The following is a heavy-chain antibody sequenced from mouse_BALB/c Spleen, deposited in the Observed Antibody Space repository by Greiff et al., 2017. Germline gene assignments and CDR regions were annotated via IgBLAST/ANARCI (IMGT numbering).Heavy chain of an antibody. CDR3: ARRAGTDTLYAMDY. CDR2: IDPANGNT. CDR1: GFNIKDTY. J-gene: IGHJ4*01. Sequence: EVQLQQSGAELVKPGASVKLSCTASGFNIKDTYMHWVKQRPEQGLEWIGRIDPANGNTKYDPKFQGKATITADTTSNTAYLQLSSLTSEDTAVYYCARRAGTDTLYAMDYWGQGTSVTVSS. D-gene: IGHD3-3*01. V-gene: IGHV14-3*02.